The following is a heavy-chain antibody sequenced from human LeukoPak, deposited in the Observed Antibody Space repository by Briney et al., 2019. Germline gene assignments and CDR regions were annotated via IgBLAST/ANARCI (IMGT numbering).Heavy chain of an antibody. V-gene: IGHV3-23*01. CDR2: ISGSGGST. J-gene: IGHJ4*02. CDR3: AKDVDSGYDSGQIDY. D-gene: IGHD5-12*01. CDR1: GFTFSSYA. Sequence: GGSLRLSCAASGFTFSSYAMSWVGQAPGKGLEWVSAISGSGGSTYYADSVKGRVTISRDNSKNTLYLQMNSLRAEDTAVYYCAKDVDSGYDSGQIDYWGQGTLVTVSS.